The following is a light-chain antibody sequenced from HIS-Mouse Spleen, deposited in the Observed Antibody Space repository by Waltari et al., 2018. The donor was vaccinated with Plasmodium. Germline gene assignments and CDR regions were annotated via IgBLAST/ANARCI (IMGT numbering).Light chain of an antibody. J-gene: IGKJ1*01. CDR2: GAS. CDR3: QQYNNWPAWT. CDR1: LSVSSH. Sequence: EIVMTQSPATLSVSPGERATLSCRASLSVSSHLAWYQQQPGPAPRLLLYGASTRATGIPTRFSGSGSGTEFTLTISSLQSEDFAVYYCQQYNNWPAWTFGQGTKVEIK. V-gene: IGKV3-15*01.